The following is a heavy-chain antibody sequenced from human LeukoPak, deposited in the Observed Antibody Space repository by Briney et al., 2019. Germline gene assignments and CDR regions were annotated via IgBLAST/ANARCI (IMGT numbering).Heavy chain of an antibody. CDR2: IGTAGDT. D-gene: IGHD6-13*01. J-gene: IGHJ4*02. CDR3: ATLPAGLVYQGFEY. V-gene: IGHV3-13*01. CDR1: GFTFSSYD. Sequence: PGGSLRLSCAASGFTFSSYDMHWVRQATGKGLEWVSAIGTAGDTYYPGSVKGRFTISRENAKNSLYLQMNSLRAEDTAVYYCATLPAGLVYQGFEYWGQGTLVTVSS.